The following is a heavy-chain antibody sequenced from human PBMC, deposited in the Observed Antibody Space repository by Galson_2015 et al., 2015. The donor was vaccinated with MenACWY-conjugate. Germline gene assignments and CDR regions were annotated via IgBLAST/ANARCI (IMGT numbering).Heavy chain of an antibody. Sequence: SLRLSCAASKFDISNNWMSWVRQAPGKGLEWVASIKPDGGERYYGDSVRGRFTISRDNAKNSLSLQMNNLRAEDTAVYYCARHPPGFSAYGDFDYWGQGILVTVSS. CDR2: IKPDGGER. J-gene: IGHJ4*02. D-gene: IGHD5-12*01. CDR1: KFDISNNW. CDR3: ARHPPGFSAYGDFDY. V-gene: IGHV3-7*03.